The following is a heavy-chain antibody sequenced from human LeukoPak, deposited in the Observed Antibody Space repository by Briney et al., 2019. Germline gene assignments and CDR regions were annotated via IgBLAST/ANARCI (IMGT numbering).Heavy chain of an antibody. V-gene: IGHV3-74*01. Sequence: GGSLRLSCAASGFTFSSYWMHWVRQAPGKGLVWVSRINSDGSSTSYADSVKGRFTVSRDNAKNTLYLQMNSLRAEDTAVYYCARVPYSGSWFDYWGQGTLVTVSS. J-gene: IGHJ4*02. CDR3: ARVPYSGSWFDY. D-gene: IGHD6-13*01. CDR2: INSDGSST. CDR1: GFTFSSYW.